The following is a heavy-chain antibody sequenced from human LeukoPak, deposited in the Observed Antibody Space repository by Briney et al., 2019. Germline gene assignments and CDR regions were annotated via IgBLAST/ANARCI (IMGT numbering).Heavy chain of an antibody. CDR2: INAGNGNT. J-gene: IGHJ4*02. D-gene: IGHD1-26*01. V-gene: IGHV1-3*01. CDR1: GYTFTSYA. Sequence: ASVKVSCKASGYTFTSYAMHWVRQAPGQRLEWMGWINAGNGNTKYSQKFQGRVTITRDTSASTAYMELSSLRSEDTAVYYCARHFPAGDGVGATDYWGQGTLVTVSS. CDR3: ARHFPAGDGVGATDY.